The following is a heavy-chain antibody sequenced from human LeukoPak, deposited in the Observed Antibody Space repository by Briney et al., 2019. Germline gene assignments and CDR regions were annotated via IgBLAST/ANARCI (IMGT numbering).Heavy chain of an antibody. Sequence: SQTLSLICIVPGGSISSGDYSWTWIRQHPGKGLEWIGYIYNSGSTSYKPSLKSRVTISEDTSQNQLSLKLSSVTAADTAVYYCARHTRNHGMEVWGQGTTVTVSS. J-gene: IGHJ6*02. D-gene: IGHD1-14*01. CDR2: IYNSGST. V-gene: IGHV4-31*03. CDR1: GGSISSGDYS. CDR3: ARHTRNHGMEV.